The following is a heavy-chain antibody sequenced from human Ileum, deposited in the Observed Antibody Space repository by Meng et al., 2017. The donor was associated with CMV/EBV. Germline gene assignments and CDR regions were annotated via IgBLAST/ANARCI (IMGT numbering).Heavy chain of an antibody. V-gene: IGHV3-7*01. J-gene: IGHJ4*02. D-gene: IGHD5-18*01. CDR3: ARDQGRYTNYVYY. CDR2: INEDGSEI. Sequence: GGSLRLSCAASGFSFSNTWMTWVRHIPGKGLQWVANINEDGSEIFYVDSVKGRFTVSRDNAKDSIYLQMNNLRVEDSAVYYCARDQGRYTNYVYYWGQGTVVTVS. CDR1: GFSFSNTW.